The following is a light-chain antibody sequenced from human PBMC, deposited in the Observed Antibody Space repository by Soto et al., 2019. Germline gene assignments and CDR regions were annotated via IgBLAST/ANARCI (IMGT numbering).Light chain of an antibody. Sequence: QSVLNQPPSASGTPGQRVTLSCSGGSSNIGTNYVHWYQQLPGTAPKLLIYHNTQRPSGVPARFSGSKSGTSASLAISGLRSEDEADYYCASWDDGLSGVVFAGGTQLTVL. CDR2: HNT. V-gene: IGLV1-47*02. CDR1: SSNIGTNY. J-gene: IGLJ2*01. CDR3: ASWDDGLSGVV.